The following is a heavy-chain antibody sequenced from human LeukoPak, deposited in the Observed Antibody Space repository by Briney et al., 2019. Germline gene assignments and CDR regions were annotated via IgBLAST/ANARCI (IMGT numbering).Heavy chain of an antibody. J-gene: IGHJ6*02. V-gene: IGHV4-59*08. D-gene: IGHD5-12*01. Sequence: SETLSLTCTVSGGSISSYYWSWIRQPPGKGLEWIGYIYYSGSTNYNPSLKSRVTISVDTSKNQFSLKLSSVTAADTTVYYCARHRRVDDGMDVWGQGTTVTVSS. CDR2: IYYSGST. CDR1: GGSISSYY. CDR3: ARHRRVDDGMDV.